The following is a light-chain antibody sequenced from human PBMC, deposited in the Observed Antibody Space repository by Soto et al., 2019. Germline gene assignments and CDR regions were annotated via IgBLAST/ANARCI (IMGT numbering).Light chain of an antibody. CDR3: QTWGTGGCV. V-gene: IGLV4-69*01. CDR2: LNSDGSH. J-gene: IGLJ3*02. CDR1: SGHNNFT. Sequence: QPVLTQSASASASLGASVKLTCTLSSGHNNFTIAWHQQHPEKGPRYLMKLNSDGSHNKGDGIPDRFSGSSSGAERYLTISSLQSEDEADYYCQTWGTGGCVFGGGTKLTVL.